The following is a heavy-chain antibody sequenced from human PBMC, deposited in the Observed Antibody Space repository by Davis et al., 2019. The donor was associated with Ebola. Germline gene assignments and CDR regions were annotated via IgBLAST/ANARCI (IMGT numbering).Heavy chain of an antibody. CDR1: GFTVSDYY. Sequence: GESLKISCAASGFTVSDYYMSWVRQAPGKGLEWVSVIYSGGSTYYADSVKGRFTISRDNSKNTLYLQMNSLRPEDAALYYCARESTTYYGMDVWGQGTTVTVSS. V-gene: IGHV3-66*02. CDR3: ARESTTYYGMDV. CDR2: IYSGGST. J-gene: IGHJ6*02. D-gene: IGHD5/OR15-5a*01.